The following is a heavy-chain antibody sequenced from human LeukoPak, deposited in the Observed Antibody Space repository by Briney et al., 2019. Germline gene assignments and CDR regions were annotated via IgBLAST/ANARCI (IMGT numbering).Heavy chain of an antibody. CDR1: EFTFGSYA. J-gene: IGHJ4*02. Sequence: PGRSLRLSCAASEFTFGSYAMNWVRQAPGKGLEWVAVISSDGSNKFYVDSVKGRFTISRDNPKNTLYLQMNSLRPEDTAVYYCATDSSSRIQLWTPLKYWGQGTLVTVSS. CDR2: ISSDGSNK. V-gene: IGHV3-30*03. CDR3: ATDSSSRIQLWTPLKY. D-gene: IGHD5-18*01.